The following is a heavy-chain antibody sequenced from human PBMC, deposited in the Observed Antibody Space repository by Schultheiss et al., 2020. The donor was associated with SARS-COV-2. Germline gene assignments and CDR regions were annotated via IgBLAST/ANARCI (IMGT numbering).Heavy chain of an antibody. CDR3: TTGGYDSSGYYQRRGDY. V-gene: IGHV3-15*01. Sequence: GGSLRLSCAASGFTFSSYGMHWVRQAPGKGLEWVGRIKSKTDGGTTDYAAPVKGRFTISRDDSKNTLYLQMNSLKTEDTAVYYCTTGGYDSSGYYQRRGDYWGQGTLVTVSS. CDR1: GFTFSSYG. D-gene: IGHD3-22*01. CDR2: IKSKTDGGTT. J-gene: IGHJ4*02.